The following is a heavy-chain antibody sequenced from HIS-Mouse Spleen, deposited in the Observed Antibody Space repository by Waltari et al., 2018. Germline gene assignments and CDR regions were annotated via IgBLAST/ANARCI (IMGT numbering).Heavy chain of an antibody. CDR2: IYYSGST. CDR1: GCCISSSSYY. CDR3: ASLLAAAGTYFQH. J-gene: IGHJ1*01. D-gene: IGHD6-13*01. Sequence: QLQLQESGPGLVKPSETLSLTCTVSGCCISSSSYYWGWIRQPPGKGLEWIGSIYYSGSTYYNPSLKSRVTISVDTSKNQFSLKLSSVTAADTAVYYCASLLAAAGTYFQHWGQGTLVTVSS. V-gene: IGHV4-39*07.